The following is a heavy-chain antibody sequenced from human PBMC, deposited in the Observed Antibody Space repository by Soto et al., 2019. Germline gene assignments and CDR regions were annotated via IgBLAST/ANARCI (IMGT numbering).Heavy chain of an antibody. CDR1: GFSFSAYS. V-gene: IGHV3-21*01. D-gene: IGHD3-3*01. CDR2: ISSTGSYK. Sequence: PGGSLILSCAVSGFSFSAYSLNWVRQAPGTGLEWISSISSTGSYKDYADSVRGRFTISRDNTKNSVYLQMNRLRTEDTALYFCAGAMTMEWSPLGYWGQGTPVTVSS. J-gene: IGHJ4*02. CDR3: AGAMTMEWSPLGY.